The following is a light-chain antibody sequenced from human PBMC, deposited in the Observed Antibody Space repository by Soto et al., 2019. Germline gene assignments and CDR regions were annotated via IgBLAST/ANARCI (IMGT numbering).Light chain of an antibody. J-gene: IGKJ5*01. CDR2: DAS. CDR1: QSVASN. V-gene: IGKV3-11*01. Sequence: EIVMTHSPATLSVSPGESVTLSFSSSQSVASNLAWYQQKPGQAPRLLIYDASHRATGVPARFSGSGSGTDFTLTISSLEPEDFAVYYCQQRSVWPITFGQGTRLEIK. CDR3: QQRSVWPIT.